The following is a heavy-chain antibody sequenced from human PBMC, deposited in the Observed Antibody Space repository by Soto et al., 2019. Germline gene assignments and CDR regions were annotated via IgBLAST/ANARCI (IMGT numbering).Heavy chain of an antibody. Sequence: QVQLVQSGAEVKKPGSSVKVSCKASGGTFSSYTISWVRQAPGQGLEWMGRIIPILGIANYAQKFQGRVTITADKSTSTAYMELSSLRSEDTAVYYWARDRAYSSSAGDNWFDPWGQGTLVTVSS. D-gene: IGHD6-6*01. J-gene: IGHJ5*02. CDR2: IIPILGIA. CDR3: ARDRAYSSSAGDNWFDP. CDR1: GGTFSSYT. V-gene: IGHV1-69*08.